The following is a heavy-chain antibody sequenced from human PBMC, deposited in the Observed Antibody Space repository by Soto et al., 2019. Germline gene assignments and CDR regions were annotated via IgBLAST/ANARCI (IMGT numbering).Heavy chain of an antibody. D-gene: IGHD6-13*01. V-gene: IGHV3-23*01. CDR2: ISGFSSRT. J-gene: IGHJ4*02. CDR3: AKDRSSSWYDFDY. Sequence: HPGGSLRLSCAASGFTFSSYAMSWVRQAPGKGLEWVSTISGFSSRTHYAASVKGRFTISRDDSQNTLYLQMNSLRAEDTAVYYCAKDRSSSWYDFDYWGQGTLVTVSS. CDR1: GFTFSSYA.